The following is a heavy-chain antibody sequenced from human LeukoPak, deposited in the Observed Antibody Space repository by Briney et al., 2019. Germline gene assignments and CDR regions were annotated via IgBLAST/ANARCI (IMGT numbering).Heavy chain of an antibody. D-gene: IGHD4-17*01. Sequence: GESLKISCKGSGYSFTSYWIGWVRQAPGQGVEWMGIINPSGGSTSYAQKFQGRVTMTRDMSTSTVYMELSSLRSEDTAVYYCAGVPDYGDLPSDYWGQGTLVTVSS. CDR1: GYSFTSYW. V-gene: IGHV1-46*01. J-gene: IGHJ4*02. CDR3: AGVPDYGDLPSDY. CDR2: INPSGGST.